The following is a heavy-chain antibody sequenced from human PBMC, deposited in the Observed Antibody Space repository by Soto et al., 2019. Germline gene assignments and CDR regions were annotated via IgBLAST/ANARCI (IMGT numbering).Heavy chain of an antibody. V-gene: IGHV4-4*02. CDR3: ARVMGVAAGGPLDY. Sequence: QVQLQESGPRLVKPSETLSLTCAVSGDSVSSSHWWSWVRQPPGKGLERNGEISPSGNTSYNPSLKGRVTVSVDKSKNQFALKVTSVTAADTAVYYCARVMGVAAGGPLDYWGQGTMVTVSS. CDR2: ISPSGNT. CDR1: GDSVSSSHW. J-gene: IGHJ4*02. D-gene: IGHD6-13*01.